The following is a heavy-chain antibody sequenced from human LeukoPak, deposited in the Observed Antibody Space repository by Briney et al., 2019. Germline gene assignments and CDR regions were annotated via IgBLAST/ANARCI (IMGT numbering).Heavy chain of an antibody. CDR3: ARGSQQRTWYFDL. D-gene: IGHD6-13*01. J-gene: IGHJ2*01. CDR2: IYHSGST. V-gene: IGHV4-38-2*02. Sequence: SETLSLTCTVSGYPISSGYYWGWIRQPPGKGLEWIGSIYHSGSTYYNPSLKSRVTISVDTSKNQFSLKLSSVTAADTAVYYCARGSQQRTWYFDLWGRGTLVTVSS. CDR1: GYPISSGYY.